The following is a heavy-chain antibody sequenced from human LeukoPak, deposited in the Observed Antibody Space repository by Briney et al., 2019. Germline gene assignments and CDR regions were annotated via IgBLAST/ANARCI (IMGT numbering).Heavy chain of an antibody. CDR1: GYGFTSYW. CDR3: ARHRRATVNHYYYGMDV. D-gene: IGHD4-17*01. Sequence: GESLKISCKGSGYGFTSYWIGWVRQMPRKGLEWMGIIYPGDSDTRYSPSFQGQVTISADKSISTAYLQWSSLKASDTAMYYCARHRRATVNHYYYGMDVWGQGTTVTVSS. CDR2: IYPGDSDT. V-gene: IGHV5-51*01. J-gene: IGHJ6*02.